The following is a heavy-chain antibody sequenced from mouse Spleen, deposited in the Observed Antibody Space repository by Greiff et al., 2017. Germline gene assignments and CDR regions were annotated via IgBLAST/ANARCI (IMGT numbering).Heavy chain of an antibody. CDR1: GYTFTSYW. Sequence: VQLQQPGAELVMPGASVKLSCKASGYTFTSYWMHWVKQRPGQGLEWIGEIDPSDSYTNYNQKFKGKATLTVDKSSSTAYMQLSSLTSEDSAVYYCARYPSNWDVAYWGQGTLVTVSA. CDR2: IDPSDSYT. J-gene: IGHJ3*01. D-gene: IGHD4-1*01. CDR3: ARYPSNWDVAY. V-gene: IGHV1-69*01.